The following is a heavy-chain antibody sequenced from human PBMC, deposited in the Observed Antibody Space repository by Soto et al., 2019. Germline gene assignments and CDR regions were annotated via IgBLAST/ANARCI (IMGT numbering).Heavy chain of an antibody. CDR1: GGSISSGGYY. CDR3: ARGDYDILTGYSKYSVGGMDV. J-gene: IGHJ6*02. D-gene: IGHD3-9*01. V-gene: IGHV4-61*08. Sequence: SETLSLTCTVSGGSISSGGYYWSWIRQSPGKGLEYIGFNYYRGSTNYNPSLKSRVTISVDTSKNQFSLKLSSVTAADTAVYYCARGDYDILTGYSKYSVGGMDVWGQGTTVTVSS. CDR2: NYYRGST.